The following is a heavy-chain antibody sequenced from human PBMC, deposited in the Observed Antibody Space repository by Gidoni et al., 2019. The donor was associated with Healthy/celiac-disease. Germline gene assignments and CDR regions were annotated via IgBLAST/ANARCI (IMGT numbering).Heavy chain of an antibody. Sequence: VQPQESGPGLVKPSQTLSLTCTVAGGSISIGDYYWSWIRQPPGKGLEWIGDIYYSGSTYYNPSLKSRVTISVDPSKNQFSLKLSSVTAADTAVYYCARDATVTPLGNYYMDVWGKGTTVTVSS. CDR2: IYYSGST. CDR1: GGSISIGDYY. CDR3: ARDATVTPLGNYYMDV. V-gene: IGHV4-30-4*01. J-gene: IGHJ6*03. D-gene: IGHD4-17*01.